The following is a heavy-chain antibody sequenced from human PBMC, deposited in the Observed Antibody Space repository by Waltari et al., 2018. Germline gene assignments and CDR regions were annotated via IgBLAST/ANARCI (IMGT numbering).Heavy chain of an antibody. V-gene: IGHV1-2*02. CDR2: INPSFGNT. Sequence: QVQLVQSGAEVKTPGASVKVSCKASGYTFTGYYLPLVRQAPGQGLEWMGWINPSFGNTKYAEKFQGRVTMTRDTSINTAYMELTRLRSDDTAVYYCATYQLLHNYNSYYMDVWGNGTTVTVSS. J-gene: IGHJ6*03. CDR1: GYTFTGYY. D-gene: IGHD2-2*01. CDR3: ATYQLLHNYNSYYMDV.